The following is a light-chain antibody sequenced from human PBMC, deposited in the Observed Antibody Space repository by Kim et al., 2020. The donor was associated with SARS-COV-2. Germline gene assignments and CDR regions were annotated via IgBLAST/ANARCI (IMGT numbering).Light chain of an antibody. V-gene: IGLV1-44*01. CDR3: AAWDDSLKGIM. CDR2: SNS. J-gene: IGLJ3*02. CDR1: TSNIGRHI. Sequence: QSVLTQPPSASGTPGQTVTISCSGSTSNIGRHIVNWYQQVPGTAPKLLIHSNSQRPSVVPDRFSGSKSGTSASLAISGLHSEDAAGYYCAAWDDSLKGIMFGGGTQLTVL.